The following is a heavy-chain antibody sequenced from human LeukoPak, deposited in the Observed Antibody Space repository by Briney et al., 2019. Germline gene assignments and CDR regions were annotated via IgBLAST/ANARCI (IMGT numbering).Heavy chain of an antibody. CDR2: IRYDGSNK. J-gene: IGHJ4*02. D-gene: IGHD3-9*01. CDR1: GFTFSSYG. V-gene: IGHV3-30*02. Sequence: PGGSLRLSCAASGFTFSSYGMHWVRQAPGKGLEWVAFIRYDGSNKYYADSVKGRFTISRDNSKNTLYLQMNSLRAEDTAVYYCAKDQITIFSLQIDYWGQGTLVTVSS. CDR3: AKDQITIFSLQIDY.